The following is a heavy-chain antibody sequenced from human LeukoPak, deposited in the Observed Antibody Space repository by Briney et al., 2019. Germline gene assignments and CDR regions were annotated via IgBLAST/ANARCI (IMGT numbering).Heavy chain of an antibody. J-gene: IGHJ5*02. CDR3: ARWVVTAFSDWFDP. V-gene: IGHV4-38-2*02. D-gene: IGHD2-21*02. CDR1: GYSISSGYY. Sequence: SETLSLTCTVSGYSISSGYYWGWIRQPPGKGLEWIGSIYYSGSTYYNPSLESRVTISVDTSKNQFSLKLSSVTAADTAVYYCARWVVTAFSDWFDPWGQGTLVTVSS. CDR2: IYYSGST.